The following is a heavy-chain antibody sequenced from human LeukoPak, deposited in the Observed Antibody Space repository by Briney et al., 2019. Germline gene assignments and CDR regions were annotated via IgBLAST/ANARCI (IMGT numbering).Heavy chain of an antibody. V-gene: IGHV1-24*01. Sequence: ASVKASCKVSGYTLTELSMHWVRQAPGKGLEWMGGFDPEDGETIYAQKLQGRVTMTEDTSTDTAYMELRSLRSDDTAVYYCARDGWEPRGYFDYWGQGTLVTVSS. CDR1: GYTLTELS. D-gene: IGHD1-26*01. J-gene: IGHJ4*02. CDR2: FDPEDGET. CDR3: ARDGWEPRGYFDY.